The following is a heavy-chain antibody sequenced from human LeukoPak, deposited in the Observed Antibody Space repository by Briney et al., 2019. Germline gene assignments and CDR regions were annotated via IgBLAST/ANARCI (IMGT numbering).Heavy chain of an antibody. Sequence: GGSLRLSCAASGFTFSAYYMNWVRQAPGKGLEWVSSISSTTDYKVYADSLKGRFTIFRDNAKNSLYLQMNSLRAEDTAVYYCARAKNIKMTTILDYWGQGTLVTVSS. D-gene: IGHD5-24*01. J-gene: IGHJ4*02. CDR1: GFTFSAYY. V-gene: IGHV3-21*01. CDR2: ISSTTDYK. CDR3: ARAKNIKMTTILDY.